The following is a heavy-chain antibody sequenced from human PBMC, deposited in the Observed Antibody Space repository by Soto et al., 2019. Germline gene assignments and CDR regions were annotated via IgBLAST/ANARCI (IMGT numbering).Heavy chain of an antibody. J-gene: IGHJ3*02. CDR3: ARGSRDIVVVVAATPAFDI. Sequence: SETLSLTCTVSGGSISSYYWSWIRQPPGKGLEWIGYIYYSGSTNYNPSLKSRVTISVDTSKNQFSLKLSSLTAADTAVYYCARGSRDIVVVVAATPAFDIWGQGTMVTVSS. CDR1: GGSISSYY. CDR2: IYYSGST. V-gene: IGHV4-59*01. D-gene: IGHD2-15*01.